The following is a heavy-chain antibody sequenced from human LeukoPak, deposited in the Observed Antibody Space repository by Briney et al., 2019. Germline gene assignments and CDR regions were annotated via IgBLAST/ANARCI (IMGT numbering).Heavy chain of an antibody. CDR1: GFTFNDYA. J-gene: IGHJ4*02. Sequence: PGGSLRLSCAASGFTFNDYAMHWVRQAPGKGLEWVSGMSWNSGRIGYADSVKGRFTISRDNAKNSLYLQMNSLRAEDTAVYYCARQQWLVQIGLNYFDYWGQGTLVTVSS. V-gene: IGHV3-9*01. D-gene: IGHD6-19*01. CDR2: MSWNSGRI. CDR3: ARQQWLVQIGLNYFDY.